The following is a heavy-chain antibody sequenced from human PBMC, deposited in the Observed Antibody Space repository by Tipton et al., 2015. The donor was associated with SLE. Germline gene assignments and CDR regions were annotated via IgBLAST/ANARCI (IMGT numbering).Heavy chain of an antibody. D-gene: IGHD6-19*01. J-gene: IGHJ4*02. CDR1: GDSINSGGSY. CDR3: ARVRKSSGWTFDY. Sequence: TLSLTCTVSGDSINSGGSYWSWIRQRPGKGLEWIGYIYYTGSTYYNASLKSRLTISVDTSQNQFSLNLSSVTAADTAVYYCARVRKSSGWTFDYWGQGTLVTVSS. CDR2: IYYTGST. V-gene: IGHV4-31*03.